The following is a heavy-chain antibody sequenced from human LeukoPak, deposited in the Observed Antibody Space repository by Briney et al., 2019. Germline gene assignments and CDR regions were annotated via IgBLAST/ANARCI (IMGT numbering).Heavy chain of an antibody. CDR3: ATAIPSSAYDSSGYYFDY. D-gene: IGHD3-22*01. Sequence: GGSLRLSCEASGFTFSSYWMSWVRQAPGKGLEWVSVIYSGGSTYYADSVKGRFTISRDNSKNTLYLQMNSLRAEDTAVYYCATAIPSSAYDSSGYYFDYWGQGTLVTVSS. CDR1: GFTFSSYW. V-gene: IGHV3-53*01. CDR2: IYSGGST. J-gene: IGHJ4*02.